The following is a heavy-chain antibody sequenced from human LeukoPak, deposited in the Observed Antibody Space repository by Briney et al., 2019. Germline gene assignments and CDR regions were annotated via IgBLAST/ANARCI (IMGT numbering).Heavy chain of an antibody. D-gene: IGHD6-6*01. CDR1: GGSISSYY. CDR3: ARWSSSSGGSFDP. J-gene: IGHJ5*02. CDR2: IYYSGTT. V-gene: IGHV4-59*08. Sequence: SETLSLTCTVSGGSISSYYWSWIRQPPGKGLEWIGTIYYSGTTYYNPSLRSRVTISVDTSKNQFSLKLSSVTAADTAVYYCARWSSSSGGSFDPWGQGTLVTVSS.